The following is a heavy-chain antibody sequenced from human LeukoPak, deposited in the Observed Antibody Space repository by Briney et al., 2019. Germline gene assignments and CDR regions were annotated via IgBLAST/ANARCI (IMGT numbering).Heavy chain of an antibody. CDR3: ARRTGYNFDY. V-gene: IGHV3-33*01. D-gene: IGHD2-8*02. CDR1: GFTFSGSG. CDR2: IWYDGSNK. Sequence: PGRPLRLSCAASGFTFSGSGMHWVRQAPGKGLEWVALIWYDGSNKYYADSVKGRFTISRDNSKNTLYLQMNSLRAEDTAVYYCARRTGYNFDYWGQGTLVTVSS. J-gene: IGHJ4*02.